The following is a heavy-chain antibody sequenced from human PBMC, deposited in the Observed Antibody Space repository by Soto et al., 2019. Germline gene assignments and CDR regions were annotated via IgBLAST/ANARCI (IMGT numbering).Heavy chain of an antibody. CDR3: ARLEGLATISYYFDF. Sequence: PSETLSLTCSVSGDSINSDKYYWGWIRQPPGKGLEWIGSIYFRGNTYYNPSLQTRVTISLDKSRSKFSLRLNSVTAADSAVYFCARLEGLATISYYFDFWGQGALVTVSS. J-gene: IGHJ4*02. CDR2: IYFRGNT. CDR1: GDSINSDKYY. D-gene: IGHD3-9*01. V-gene: IGHV4-39*01.